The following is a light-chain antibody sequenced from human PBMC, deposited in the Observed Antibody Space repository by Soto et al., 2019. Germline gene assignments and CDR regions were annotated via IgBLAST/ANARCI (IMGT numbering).Light chain of an antibody. V-gene: IGKV3-20*01. J-gene: IGKJ2*01. CDR2: DIS. CDR1: QSITSSH. Sequence: EIVLTQSPGTLSLSPGERATLSCRASQSITSSHLAWYQQKPGQAPRLLIYDISRRATGIPDRFSDSASGTDFTLTVSRLEPEDFAVYFCQHYGGSPLYTFGQGTKMEIK. CDR3: QHYGGSPLYT.